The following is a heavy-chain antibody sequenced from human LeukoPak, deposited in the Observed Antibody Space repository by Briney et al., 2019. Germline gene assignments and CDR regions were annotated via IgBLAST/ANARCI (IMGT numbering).Heavy chain of an antibody. CDR1: GGTFSSYA. J-gene: IGHJ3*02. Sequence: ASVKVSCKASGGTFSSYAISWVRQAPGQGLEWMGGIIPIFGTANYAQKFQGRVTITADESTRTAYMELSSLRSEDTAVYYCARGAVAGPAFDIWGQGTMVTVSS. CDR2: IIPIFGTA. D-gene: IGHD6-19*01. CDR3: ARGAVAGPAFDI. V-gene: IGHV1-69*13.